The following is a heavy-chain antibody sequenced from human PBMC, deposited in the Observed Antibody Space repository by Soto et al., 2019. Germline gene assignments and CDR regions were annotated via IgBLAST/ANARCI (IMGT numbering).Heavy chain of an antibody. Sequence: GGSLRLSCAASGFTFSSYGMHWVRQAPGKGLEWVAVIWYDGSNKYYADSVKGRFTISRDNSKNTLYLQMNSLRAEDTAVYYCARDRAILTGCDYWGQGTLVTVSS. CDR3: ARDRAILTGCDY. D-gene: IGHD3-9*01. CDR1: GFTFSSYG. CDR2: IWYDGSNK. V-gene: IGHV3-33*01. J-gene: IGHJ4*02.